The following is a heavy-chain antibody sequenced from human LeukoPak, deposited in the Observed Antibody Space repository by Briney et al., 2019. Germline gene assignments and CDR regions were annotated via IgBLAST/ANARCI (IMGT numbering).Heavy chain of an antibody. CDR2: ISGTSDAI. Sequence: GGSLRLSCAASGFTFSSYSMNWVRQAQRQGLEWVSYISGTSDAIYYEDSVKGRFTISRDNAKSSLYLQMNSLRVEDTAVYYCARYGSTVTTPFDYWGQGILVTVSS. J-gene: IGHJ4*02. V-gene: IGHV3-48*01. CDR3: ARYGSTVTTPFDY. CDR1: GFTFSSYS. D-gene: IGHD4-11*01.